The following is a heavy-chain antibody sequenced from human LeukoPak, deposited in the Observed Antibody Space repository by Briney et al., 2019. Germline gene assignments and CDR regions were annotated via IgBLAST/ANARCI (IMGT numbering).Heavy chain of an antibody. D-gene: IGHD6-19*01. CDR2: IYYSGST. V-gene: IGHV4-59*08. J-gene: IGHJ4*02. CDR3: ASGIAVAGMVGIDY. Sequence: SETLSLTCTVSGGSISSYYWSWIRQPPGKGLEWIGYIYYSGSTNYNPSLKSRVTISVDTSKNQFSLKLSSVTAADTAVYYCASGIAVAGMVGIDYWGQGTLVTVSS. CDR1: GGSISSYY.